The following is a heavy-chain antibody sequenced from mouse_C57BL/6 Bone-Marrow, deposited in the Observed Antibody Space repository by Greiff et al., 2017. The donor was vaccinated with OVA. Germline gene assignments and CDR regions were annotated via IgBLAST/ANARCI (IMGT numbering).Heavy chain of an antibody. CDR3: AREVIYYGSSPY. CDR1: GYTFTSYW. Sequence: VQLQQPGAELVKPGASVKLSCKASGYTFTSYWMHWVQQWPGQGLEWIGMIHTNSGSTNNTEKFKSKATMTVYKSSSTADMQLSSLTAEDAAVYYCAREVIYYGSSPYWGQGTTLTVSS. CDR2: IHTNSGST. D-gene: IGHD1-1*01. V-gene: IGHV1-64*01. J-gene: IGHJ2*01.